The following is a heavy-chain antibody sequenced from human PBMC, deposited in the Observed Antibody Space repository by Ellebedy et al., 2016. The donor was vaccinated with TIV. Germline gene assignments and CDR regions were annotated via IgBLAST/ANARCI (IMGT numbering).Heavy chain of an antibody. CDR3: AKGNSDWSIGY. CDR2: ISWNSGSI. CDR1: GFTFDDYG. J-gene: IGHJ4*02. V-gene: IGHV3-9*01. Sequence: SLKISXAASGFTFDDYGMNWVRQAPGKGLEWVSHISWNSGSIGYADSVKGRFTISRDNAKNSLYLQMDSLRPEDTALYYCAKGNSDWSIGYWGQGTLVTVSP. D-gene: IGHD3-9*01.